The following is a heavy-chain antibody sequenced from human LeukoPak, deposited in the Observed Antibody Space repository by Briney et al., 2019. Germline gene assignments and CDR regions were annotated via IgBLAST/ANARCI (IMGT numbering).Heavy chain of an antibody. D-gene: IGHD6-13*01. CDR2: INTNTGNP. CDR3: ARGGIAAAGQTGDEADY. V-gene: IGHV7-4-1*02. Sequence: ASVKVSCKASGYTFTSYAMNWVRQAPGQGLEWMGWINTNTGNPTYAQGFTGRFVFSLDTSVSTAYLQISSLKAEDTAVYYCARGGIAAAGQTGDEADYWGQGTLVTVSS. CDR1: GYTFTSYA. J-gene: IGHJ4*02.